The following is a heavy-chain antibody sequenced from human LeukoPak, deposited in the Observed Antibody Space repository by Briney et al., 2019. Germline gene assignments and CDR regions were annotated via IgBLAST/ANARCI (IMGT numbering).Heavy chain of an antibody. Sequence: SGTLSLTCAVSGGSISSSNWWSWVRQPPGKGLEWIGEIYHGGSTNYNPSLKSRVTISVDTSKNQFSLKLSSVTAADTAVYYCARPESSSLGRFDPWGQGTLVTVSS. CDR1: GGSISSSNW. CDR3: ARPESSSLGRFDP. J-gene: IGHJ5*02. D-gene: IGHD6-13*01. V-gene: IGHV4-4*02. CDR2: IYHGGST.